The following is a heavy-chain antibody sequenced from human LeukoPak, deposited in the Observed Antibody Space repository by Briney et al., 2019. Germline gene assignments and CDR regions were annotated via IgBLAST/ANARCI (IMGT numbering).Heavy chain of an antibody. J-gene: IGHJ6*03. CDR1: GGSISSNSYY. CDR2: IYYSGST. CDR3: ARHLDYYYYMDV. Sequence: SETLSLTCAVSGGSISSNSYYWGWIRQPPGKGLEWIGSIYYSGSTYYNPSLKSRVTISVDTSKNQFSLKLSSVTAADTAVYYCARHLDYYYYMDVWGKGTTVTISS. V-gene: IGHV4-39*01.